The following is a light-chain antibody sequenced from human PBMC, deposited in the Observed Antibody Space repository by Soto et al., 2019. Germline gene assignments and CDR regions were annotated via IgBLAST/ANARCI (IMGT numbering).Light chain of an antibody. CDR3: CSYAGSYTFAV. CDR1: SSDVGGYDY. CDR2: DVS. V-gene: IGLV2-11*01. J-gene: IGLJ2*01. Sequence: QSALTQPRSVSGSPGQSVTISCTGTSSDVGGYDYVSWYQQHPGKSPKLMIYDVSKRPSGVPDRFSGSKSGNTASLTISGLQADDEADYYCCSYAGSYTFAVFCGGTKLTFL.